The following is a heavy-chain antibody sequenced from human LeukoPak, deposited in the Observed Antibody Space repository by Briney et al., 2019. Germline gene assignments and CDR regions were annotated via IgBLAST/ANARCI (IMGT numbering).Heavy chain of an antibody. J-gene: IGHJ5*02. Sequence: PGGSLRLSCAASGFTFSSYAMHWVRQAPGKGLEWVAVISYDGSNKYYADSVKGRFTISRDNSKNTLYLQMNSLRAEDTAVYYCASTCGGDCQGANWFDPWGQGTLVTVSS. D-gene: IGHD2-21*02. CDR3: ASTCGGDCQGANWFDP. CDR2: ISYDGSNK. V-gene: IGHV3-30*04. CDR1: GFTFSSYA.